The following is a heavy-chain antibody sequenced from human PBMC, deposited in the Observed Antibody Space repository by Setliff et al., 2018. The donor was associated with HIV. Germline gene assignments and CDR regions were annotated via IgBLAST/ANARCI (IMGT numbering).Heavy chain of an antibody. Sequence: ASVKVPCKASGYTFNSYGINWVRQAPGQGLEWMGWINTVTGNPTYAQGFTGRFVFSLDTSVSTAYLQISSLKAEDSAVYYCARRMEMTPIGYWGQGALVTVSS. D-gene: IGHD2-15*01. J-gene: IGHJ4*02. CDR2: INTVTGNP. CDR1: GYTFNSYG. V-gene: IGHV7-4-1*02. CDR3: ARRMEMTPIGY.